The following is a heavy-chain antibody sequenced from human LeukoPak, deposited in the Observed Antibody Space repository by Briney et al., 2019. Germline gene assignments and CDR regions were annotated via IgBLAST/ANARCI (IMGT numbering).Heavy chain of an antibody. J-gene: IGHJ3*02. V-gene: IGHV3-48*02. Sequence: PGGSLRLSCAASGFSFSSYTMNWVRQAPGKGLEWVSHITKSGSTIYHADSVKGRFTISRDNAKNSLYLQMNSLRDEDTVVYYCARGINYAFDIWGQGTMVTVSS. CDR3: ARGINYAFDI. D-gene: IGHD1-7*01. CDR1: GFSFSSYT. CDR2: ITKSGSTI.